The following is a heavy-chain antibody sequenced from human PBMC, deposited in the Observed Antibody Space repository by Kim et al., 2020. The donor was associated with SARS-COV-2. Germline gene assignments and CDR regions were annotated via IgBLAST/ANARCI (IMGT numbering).Heavy chain of an antibody. V-gene: IGHV1-18*01. CDR3: ARDIPGYCSSTSCYPYGLYYYYYYMDV. D-gene: IGHD2-2*01. CDR2: ISAYNGNT. CDR1: GYTFTSYG. Sequence: ASVKVSCKASGYTFTSYGISWVRQAPGQGLEWMGWISAYNGNTNYAQKLQGRVTMTTDTSTSTAYMELRSLRSDDTAVYYCARDIPGYCSSTSCYPYGLYYYYYYMDVWGKGTTVTVSS. J-gene: IGHJ6*03.